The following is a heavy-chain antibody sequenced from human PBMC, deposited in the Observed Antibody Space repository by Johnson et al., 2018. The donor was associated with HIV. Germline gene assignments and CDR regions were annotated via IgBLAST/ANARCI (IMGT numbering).Heavy chain of an antibody. D-gene: IGHD4-17*01. CDR3: ARVHADAVTTWSEGAYDI. Sequence: QVQLVESGGGVVQPGRSLRLSCAASGFTFSSYGMHWVRQAPGKGLERVAGIWFDVSNKYYEDSVNARFTISRDNSKKTLYLQMNSLRAEDTAVYYCARVHADAVTTWSEGAYDIWGQGTMVTVSS. CDR1: GFTFSSYG. J-gene: IGHJ3*02. CDR2: IWFDVSNK. V-gene: IGHV3-33*01.